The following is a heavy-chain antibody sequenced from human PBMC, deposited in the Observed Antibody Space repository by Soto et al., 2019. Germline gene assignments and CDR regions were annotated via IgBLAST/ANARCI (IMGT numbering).Heavy chain of an antibody. D-gene: IGHD3-22*01. J-gene: IGHJ6*02. CDR1: GFTFSSYG. Sequence: PGGSLRLSCAASGFTFSSYGMHWVRQAPGKGLEWVAVIWYDGSNKYYADSVKGRFTISRDNSKSTLYLQMNSLRAEDTAVYYCARDLVSLISTGGMDVWGQGTTVTVSS. CDR2: IWYDGSNK. V-gene: IGHV3-33*01. CDR3: ARDLVSLISTGGMDV.